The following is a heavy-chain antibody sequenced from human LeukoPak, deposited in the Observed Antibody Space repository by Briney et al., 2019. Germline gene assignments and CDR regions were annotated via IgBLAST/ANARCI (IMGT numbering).Heavy chain of an antibody. V-gene: IGHV3-23*01. CDR2: IYAGGKI. Sequence: GGSLRLSCGVSGFIFSANALTWVRQAPGKGLEWVSSIYAGGKINYADSVKGRFTISRDNSRNKLYLRMNSLRADDTAIYYCAGHGSSSAWGQGTLVTVSS. J-gene: IGHJ4*02. CDR3: AGHGSSSA. D-gene: IGHD6-6*01. CDR1: GFIFSANA.